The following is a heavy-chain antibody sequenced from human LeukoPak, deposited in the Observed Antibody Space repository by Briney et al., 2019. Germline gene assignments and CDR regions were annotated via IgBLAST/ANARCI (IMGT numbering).Heavy chain of an antibody. J-gene: IGHJ4*02. D-gene: IGHD4-11*01. Sequence: GASVKVSCKASGYTFTSYDINWVRQATGQGLEWMGWMNPNSGNTGYAQKFQGRVTMTRNTSISTAYMELSSLRSDDTAVYYCAREPPMTTVTTLDYWGQGTLVTVSS. CDR1: GYTFTSYD. V-gene: IGHV1-8*01. CDR3: AREPPMTTVTTLDY. CDR2: MNPNSGNT.